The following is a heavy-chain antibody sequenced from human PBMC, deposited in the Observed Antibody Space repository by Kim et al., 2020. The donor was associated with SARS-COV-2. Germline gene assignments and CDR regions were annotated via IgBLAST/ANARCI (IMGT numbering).Heavy chain of an antibody. CDR3: AKERGYFLLLWFGEGYGMDV. Sequence: GGSLRLSCAASGFTFSSYGMHWVRQAPGKRLEWVAVISYDGSNKYYADSVKGRFTISRDNSKNTLYLQMNSLRAEDTAVYYCAKERGYFLLLWFGEGYGMDVWGQGTTVTVSS. CDR1: GFTFSSYG. D-gene: IGHD3-10*01. J-gene: IGHJ6*02. CDR2: ISYDGSNK. V-gene: IGHV3-30*18.